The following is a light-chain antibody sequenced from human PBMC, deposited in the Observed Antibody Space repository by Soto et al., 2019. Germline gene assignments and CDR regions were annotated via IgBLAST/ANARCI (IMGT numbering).Light chain of an antibody. V-gene: IGKV3-20*01. Sequence: ETVLTQSPATLSLSPGERATLSCRASQTIRSNYLAWYRQTPGQAPRLLIYGASNRATGIADRFSGSGSGTDFTLIISRLEPEDFALYYCLQYGSSPWTFGQGTKLEIK. CDR2: GAS. CDR3: LQYGSSPWT. CDR1: QTIRSNY. J-gene: IGKJ1*01.